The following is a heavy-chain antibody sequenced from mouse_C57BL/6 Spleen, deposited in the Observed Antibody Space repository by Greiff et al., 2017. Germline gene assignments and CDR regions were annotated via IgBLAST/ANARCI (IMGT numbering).Heavy chain of an antibody. CDR2: SSGGGGNT. Sequence: EVKLVESGGGLVKPGGSLKLSCAASGFTFSSYTMSWVRQTPEKRLEWVATSSGGGGNTYYPDSVKGRFTISRDNAKNTLYLQMSSLRSEDTALYYCARPAITTVVAYYFDYWGQGTTLTVSS. V-gene: IGHV5-9*01. J-gene: IGHJ2*01. D-gene: IGHD1-1*01. CDR1: GFTFSSYT. CDR3: ARPAITTVVAYYFDY.